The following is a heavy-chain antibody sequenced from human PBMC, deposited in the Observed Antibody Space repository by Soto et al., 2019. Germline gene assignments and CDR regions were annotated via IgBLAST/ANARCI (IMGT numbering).Heavy chain of an antibody. CDR1: GFTFSSYA. D-gene: IGHD4-17*01. J-gene: IGHJ4*02. Sequence: GGSLRLSCAASGFTFSSYAMTWVRQAPGKGLEWVSVISGGGGNTYYADSVKGRFTISRDNSKNTLYLQMNSLRAEDTAVYYCAKGAVTTNSIFDYWGQGTLVTVSS. CDR2: ISGGGGNT. CDR3: AKGAVTTNSIFDY. V-gene: IGHV3-23*01.